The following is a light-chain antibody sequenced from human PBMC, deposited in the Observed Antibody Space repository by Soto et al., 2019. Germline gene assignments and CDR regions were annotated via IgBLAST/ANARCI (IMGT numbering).Light chain of an antibody. CDR3: QQRSDWPIT. CDR2: DAS. V-gene: IGKV3-11*01. Sequence: EIVLTQSPATLSLSPGERATLSCRASQSVASFVAWYQQKVGQAPRLLIYDASNRAAGIPARFSGSGSGTDFTLTISSLEPEDFAVYYCQQRSDWPITFGRGTKLEI. CDR1: QSVASF. J-gene: IGKJ2*01.